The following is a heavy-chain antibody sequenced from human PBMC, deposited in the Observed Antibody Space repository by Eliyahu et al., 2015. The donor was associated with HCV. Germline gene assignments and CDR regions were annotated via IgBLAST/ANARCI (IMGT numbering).Heavy chain of an antibody. J-gene: IGHJ6*02. CDR1: GGSFSGYY. Sequence: QVQLQQWGAGLLKPSETLSLTCAVYGGSFSGYYWSWIRQPPGKGLEWIGEINHSGSTNYNPSLKSRVTISVDTSKNQFSLKLSSVTAADTAVYYCARGSKRYTIFGVVIVVGMDVWGQGTTVTVSS. CDR3: ARGSKRYTIFGVVIVVGMDV. CDR2: INHSGST. D-gene: IGHD3-3*01. V-gene: IGHV4-34*01.